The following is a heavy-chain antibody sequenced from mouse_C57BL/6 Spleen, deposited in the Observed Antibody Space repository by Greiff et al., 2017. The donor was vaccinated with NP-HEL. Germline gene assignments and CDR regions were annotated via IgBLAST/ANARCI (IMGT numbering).Heavy chain of an antibody. CDR3: TRDSNYNYAMDY. V-gene: IGHV5-9-1*02. CDR1: GFTFSSYA. Sequence: EVMLVESGEGLVKPGGSLKLSCAASGFTFSSYAMSWVRQTPEKRLEWVAYISSGGDYIYYADPVKGRFTISRDNARNTLYLKMSSLKSEDTAMYYCTRDSNYNYAMDYWGQGTSVTVSS. J-gene: IGHJ4*01. D-gene: IGHD2-5*01. CDR2: ISSGGDYI.